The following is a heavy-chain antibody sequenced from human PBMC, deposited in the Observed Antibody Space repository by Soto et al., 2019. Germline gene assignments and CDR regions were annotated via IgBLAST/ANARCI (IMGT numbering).Heavy chain of an antibody. Sequence: EVQLVESGGGLVQPGRSLRLSCAVSGFSFDDYAIHWVRQAPGKGLEWVSCITWNSGNIAYADSVRGRFTISRDNANNSLYLQMTSLRAEDTALYYCAKAKGIAVLNDAFGIWGQGTMVTVSS. J-gene: IGHJ3*02. V-gene: IGHV3-9*01. D-gene: IGHD6-19*01. CDR3: AKAKGIAVLNDAFGI. CDR1: GFSFDDYA. CDR2: ITWNSGNI.